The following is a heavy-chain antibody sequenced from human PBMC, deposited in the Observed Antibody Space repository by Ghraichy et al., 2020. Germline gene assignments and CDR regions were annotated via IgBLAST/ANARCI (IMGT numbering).Heavy chain of an antibody. CDR2: IFYSGST. D-gene: IGHD6-13*01. J-gene: IGHJ3*02. CDR1: GGSIRSSGYY. V-gene: IGHV4-39*01. Sequence: SETLSLTCTVSGGSIRSSGYYWGWIRQPPGKGLEWIGSIFYSGSTYYNPSLKSRVTISLDTPKSQSSLKLSSVTAADTAVYYCARTAAVAAAGSAFDIWGQGTMVTVSS. CDR3: ARTAAVAAAGSAFDI.